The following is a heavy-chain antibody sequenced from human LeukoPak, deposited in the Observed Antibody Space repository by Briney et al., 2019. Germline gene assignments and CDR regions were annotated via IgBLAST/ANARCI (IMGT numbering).Heavy chain of an antibody. V-gene: IGHV1-46*01. CDR1: GYTFTSYY. Sequence: ASVKVSCKASGYTFTSYYMHWVRQAPGQGLEWMGIINPSGGSTSYAQKFQGRVTMTRDTSTSTVYMELSSLRSEDTAVYYCARDRNGDYAPHDAFDIWGQGTMVTVSS. D-gene: IGHD4-17*01. J-gene: IGHJ3*02. CDR2: INPSGGST. CDR3: ARDRNGDYAPHDAFDI.